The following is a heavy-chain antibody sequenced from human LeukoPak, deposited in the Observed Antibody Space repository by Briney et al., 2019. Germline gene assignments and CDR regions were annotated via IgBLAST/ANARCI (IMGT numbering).Heavy chain of an antibody. CDR3: AKVGPKSYFASGSYCDY. D-gene: IGHD3-10*01. CDR2: INSDGSST. J-gene: IGHJ4*02. CDR1: GFTFSSYW. Sequence: GGSLRLSCAASGFTFSSYWMHWVRQAPGKGLVWVSRINSDGSSTSYADSVKGRFTISRDNAKNTLYLQMNSLRAEDTAVYYCAKVGPKSYFASGSYCDYWGQGTLVTVSS. V-gene: IGHV3-74*01.